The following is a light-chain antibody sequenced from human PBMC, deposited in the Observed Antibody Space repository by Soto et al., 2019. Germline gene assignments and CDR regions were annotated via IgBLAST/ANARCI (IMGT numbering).Light chain of an antibody. CDR3: QAYDTSPRT. CDR1: QSVSSNY. Sequence: EVMLTQSPGTLSLSPGERATLSCRASQSVSSNYLAWYQQKSGQAPRLLIYGASNRATGIPDRFSGSGSGTDFTLTIRGLVPDDFLDYDDQAYDTSPRTFGQRTKVAFK. J-gene: IGKJ1*01. V-gene: IGKV3-20*01. CDR2: GAS.